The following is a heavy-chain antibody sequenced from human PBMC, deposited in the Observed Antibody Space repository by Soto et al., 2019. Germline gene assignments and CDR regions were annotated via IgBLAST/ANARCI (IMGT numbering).Heavy chain of an antibody. CDR2: IFPSRTT. J-gene: IGHJ4*02. Sequence: QVQLRESGSGLVKPLETLSLTCGVSGGSLSGATYSWNWIRQPPGKGLEWIGYIFPSRTTYYNPSLKSRVTISIDVSKNQFSLSLRSFTAADTAVYYCARSREFDYWSQGTLVSVSS. V-gene: IGHV4-30-2*01. CDR3: ARSREFDY. CDR1: GGSLSGATYS.